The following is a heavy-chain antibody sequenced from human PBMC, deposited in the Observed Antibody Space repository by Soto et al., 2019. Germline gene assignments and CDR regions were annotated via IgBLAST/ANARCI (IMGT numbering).Heavy chain of an antibody. D-gene: IGHD2-15*01. J-gene: IGHJ4*02. CDR1: GFTFSSYA. Sequence: EVQLLESGGGLVQPGGSRRLSCAASGFTFSSYAMSWVRQAPGKGLEWVSGISGNGGSTYYADSVKGRFTISRDNSKNTLYLQMNSLRAEDTAEYYCAKGDCSGGSCYRFDYWGQGTLVTVSS. V-gene: IGHV3-23*01. CDR3: AKGDCSGGSCYRFDY. CDR2: ISGNGGST.